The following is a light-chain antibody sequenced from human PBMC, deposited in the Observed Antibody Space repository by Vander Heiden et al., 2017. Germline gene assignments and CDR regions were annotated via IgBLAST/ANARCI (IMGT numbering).Light chain of an antibody. CDR2: GGS. J-gene: IGLJ2*01. CDR3: QSYDNSVSASV. Sequence: TTSRPGSHTDTRARYGGHWYQQLPGTAPKVLIYGGSDRPSGVPDRFSGSKSETSASLAITGLQAEDEADYYCQSYDNSVSASVFGGGTKLTVL. V-gene: IGLV1-40*01. CDR1: HTDTRARYG.